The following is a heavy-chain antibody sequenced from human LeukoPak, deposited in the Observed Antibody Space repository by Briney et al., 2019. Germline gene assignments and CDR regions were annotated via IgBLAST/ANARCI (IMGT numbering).Heavy chain of an antibody. CDR3: ARVQRYCSNNRCSNWFDP. CDR1: GFTVSSNY. J-gene: IGHJ5*02. Sequence: GGSLRLSCAASGFTVSSNYMSWVRQAPGKGLEWVSLIYSGGTTYYAESVKGRFTISRDNSKNTLFLQMDSLRAEDTAVYYCARVQRYCSNNRCSNWFDPWSQGTLVTVSS. D-gene: IGHD2-2*01. V-gene: IGHV3-66*01. CDR2: IYSGGTT.